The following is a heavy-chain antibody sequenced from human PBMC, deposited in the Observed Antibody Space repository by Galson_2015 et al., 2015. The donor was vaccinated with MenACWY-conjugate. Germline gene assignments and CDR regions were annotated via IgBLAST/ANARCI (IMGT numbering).Heavy chain of an antibody. J-gene: IGHJ6*03. CDR2: VRQDEGEK. CDR3: ARARDYSFPFIDV. Sequence: SLRLSCAASGFSFSSYGMSWVRQAPGKGLEWVAYVRQDEGEKNYVDSVKGRFTISRDNAKKSLYLQMKSLRGEDTVIYYCARARDYSFPFIDVWGKGTTVTVSS. CDR1: GFSFSSYG. V-gene: IGHV3-7*03.